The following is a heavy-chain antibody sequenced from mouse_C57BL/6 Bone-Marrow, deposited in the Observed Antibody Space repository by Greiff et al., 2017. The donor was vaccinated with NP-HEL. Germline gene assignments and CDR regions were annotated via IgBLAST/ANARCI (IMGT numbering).Heavy chain of an antibody. CDR2: INPSTGGT. CDR3: ARKANWDLLFDY. Sequence: EVKLMESGPELVKPGASVKISCKASGYSFTGYYMNWVKQSPEKSLEWIGEINPSTGGTTYNQKFKAKATLTVDKSSSTAYMQLKSLTSEDSAVYYCARKANWDLLFDYWGQGTTLTVSS. D-gene: IGHD4-1*01. J-gene: IGHJ2*01. CDR1: GYSFTGYY. V-gene: IGHV1-42*01.